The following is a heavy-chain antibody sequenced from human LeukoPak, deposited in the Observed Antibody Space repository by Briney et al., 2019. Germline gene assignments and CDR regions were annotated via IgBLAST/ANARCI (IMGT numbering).Heavy chain of an antibody. J-gene: IGHJ6*03. CDR2: INHSGST. D-gene: IGHD6-25*01. CDR3: ARGIIKRNYYYYMDV. Sequence: SETLSLTCAVYGGSFSGYYWSWIHQPPGKGLEWIGEINHSGSTNYNPSLKSRVTISVDTSKNQFSLKLSSVTAADTAVYYCARGIIKRNYYYYMDVWGKGTTVTVSS. V-gene: IGHV4-34*01. CDR1: GGSFSGYY.